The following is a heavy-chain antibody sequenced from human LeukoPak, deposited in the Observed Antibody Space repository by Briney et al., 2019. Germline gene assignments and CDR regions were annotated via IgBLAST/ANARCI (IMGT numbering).Heavy chain of an antibody. J-gene: IGHJ5*02. CDR3: ARASYPMARFLEIDP. CDR2: ISYDGGNK. D-gene: IGHD3-10*01. V-gene: IGHV3-30*04. CDR1: GFTFSSYA. Sequence: PGRSLRLSCAASGFTFSSYAMHWVRQAPGKGLEWVAVISYDGGNKYYADSVKGRFTISRDNSKNTLYLQMNSLRAEDTAVYYCARASYPMARFLEIDPWGQGTLVTVSS.